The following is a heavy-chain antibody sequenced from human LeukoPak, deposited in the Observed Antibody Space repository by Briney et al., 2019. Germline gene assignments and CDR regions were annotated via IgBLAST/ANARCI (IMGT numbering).Heavy chain of an antibody. Sequence: ASVKVSCKASGYTFTDFYMLWVRQAPGQGLEWMGWINPNTGGTDYAQKFQGRVTMTRDTSTSTVYMELSSLRSEDTAVYYCARKGVFPYDFWSGYHSHDGYMDVWGKGTTVTVSS. CDR3: ARKGVFPYDFWSGYHSHDGYMDV. J-gene: IGHJ6*03. D-gene: IGHD3-3*01. CDR2: INPNTGGT. V-gene: IGHV1-2*02. CDR1: GYTFTDFY.